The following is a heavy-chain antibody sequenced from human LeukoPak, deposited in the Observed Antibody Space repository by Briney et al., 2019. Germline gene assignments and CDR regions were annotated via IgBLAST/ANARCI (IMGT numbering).Heavy chain of an antibody. CDR3: AKPYYYDSSGYYEYYFDC. J-gene: IGHJ4*02. CDR1: GFTFSSYA. Sequence: GGSLRLSCAASGFTFSSYAMSWVRQAPGKGLEWVSAISGSGGSTYYADSVKGRFTISRDNSKNTLYLQMNSLRAEDTAVYYCAKPYYYDSSGYYEYYFDCWGQGTLVTVSS. CDR2: ISGSGGST. D-gene: IGHD3-22*01. V-gene: IGHV3-23*01.